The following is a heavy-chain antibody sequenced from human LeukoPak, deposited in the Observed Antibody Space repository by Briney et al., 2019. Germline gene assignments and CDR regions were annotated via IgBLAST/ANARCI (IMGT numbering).Heavy chain of an antibody. D-gene: IGHD1-26*01. CDR1: GYTFTSYG. Sequence: ASVTVSCKASGYTFTSYGISWVRQAPGQGLEWMGWISAYNAHTNYAQNLQARVTMTTDTSASTAYMELRILRSDDTAVYYCARGGRWELPRPYAFDIWGQGTMVTVSS. J-gene: IGHJ3*02. V-gene: IGHV1-18*01. CDR2: ISAYNAHT. CDR3: ARGGRWELPRPYAFDI.